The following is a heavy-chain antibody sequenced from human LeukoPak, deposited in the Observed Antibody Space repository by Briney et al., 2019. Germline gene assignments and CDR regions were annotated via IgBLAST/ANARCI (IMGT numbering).Heavy chain of an antibody. CDR2: ISSSSSTI. CDR3: ASAEMATILHY. J-gene: IGHJ4*02. Sequence: GGSLRLSCAASGFTFSSYSMNWVRQAPGKGLEWVSYISSSSSTIYYADSVKGRFTISRDNSKNTPYLQMNSLRAEDTAVYYCASAEMATILHYWGQGTLVTVSS. CDR1: GFTFSSYS. V-gene: IGHV3-48*01. D-gene: IGHD5-24*01.